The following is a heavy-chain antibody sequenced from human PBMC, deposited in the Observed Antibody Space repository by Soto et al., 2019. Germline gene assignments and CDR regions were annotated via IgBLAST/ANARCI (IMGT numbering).Heavy chain of an antibody. V-gene: IGHV1-2*04. D-gene: IGHD3-10*01. Sequence: GASVKVSCKASGYTFTGYYMHWVRQAPGQGLEWMGWINPNSGGTNYAQKFQGWVTMTRDTSISTAYMELSRLRSDDTAVYYCARAGRITPTSLNWFDPWGQGTLVTVSS. CDR3: ARAGRITPTSLNWFDP. CDR1: GYTFTGYY. CDR2: INPNSGGT. J-gene: IGHJ5*02.